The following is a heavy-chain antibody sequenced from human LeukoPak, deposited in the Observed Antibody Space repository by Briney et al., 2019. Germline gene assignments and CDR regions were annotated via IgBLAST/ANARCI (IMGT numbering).Heavy chain of an antibody. CDR2: IYTSGST. Sequence: PSQTLSLTCTVSGGSISSGSYYWSWIRQPAGKGLEWIGRIYTSGSTNYNPSLKSRVTISVDTSKNQFSLKLSSVTAADTAVYYCARDAAAAGTGFDYWGQGTLVTVSS. CDR1: GGSISSGSYY. J-gene: IGHJ4*02. CDR3: ARDAAAAGTGFDY. V-gene: IGHV4-61*02. D-gene: IGHD6-13*01.